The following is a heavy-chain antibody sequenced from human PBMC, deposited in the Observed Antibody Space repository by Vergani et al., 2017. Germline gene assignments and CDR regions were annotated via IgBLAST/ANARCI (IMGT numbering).Heavy chain of an antibody. CDR3: ARGRYYDSSGYYYLFDY. V-gene: IGHV4-59*01. CDR1: GGSISSYY. Sequence: QVQLQESGPGLVKPSETLSLTCTVSGGSISSYYWSWIRQPPGKGLEWIGYSYYSGSTNYNPPLKSRVTISVDTSKNQFSLKLSSVTAADTAVYYCARGRYYDSSGYYYLFDYWGQGTLVTVSS. J-gene: IGHJ4*02. CDR2: SYYSGST. D-gene: IGHD3-22*01.